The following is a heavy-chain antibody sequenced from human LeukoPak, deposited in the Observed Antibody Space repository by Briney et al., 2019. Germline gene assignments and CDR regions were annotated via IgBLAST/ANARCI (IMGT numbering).Heavy chain of an antibody. CDR2: IFYSGST. J-gene: IGHJ3*02. D-gene: IGHD5-12*01. CDR1: GGSISSSSFY. Sequence: SETLSLTCTVSGGSISSSSFYWVWIRQPPGKGLEWIGTIFYSGSTYYNPSLKRRITISVDTSKNRFSLKLSSVTAADTAVYYCARHSRSGYSDYESAFDIWGQGTMVIVSS. CDR3: ARHSRSGYSDYESAFDI. V-gene: IGHV4-39*01.